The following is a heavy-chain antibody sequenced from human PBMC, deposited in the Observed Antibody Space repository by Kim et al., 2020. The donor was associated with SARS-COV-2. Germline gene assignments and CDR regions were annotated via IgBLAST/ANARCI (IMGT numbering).Heavy chain of an antibody. J-gene: IGHJ6*02. CDR3: ARAPHWGGRGYSYGPLNYYYYYGMDV. CDR1: GGSFSGYY. CDR2: INHSGST. D-gene: IGHD5-18*01. V-gene: IGHV4-34*01. Sequence: SETLSLTCAVYGGSFSGYYWSWIRQPPGKGLEWIGEINHSGSTNYNPSLKSRVTISVDTSKNQFSLKLSSVTAADTAVYYCARAPHWGGRGYSYGPLNYYYYYGMDVWGQGTTVTVSS.